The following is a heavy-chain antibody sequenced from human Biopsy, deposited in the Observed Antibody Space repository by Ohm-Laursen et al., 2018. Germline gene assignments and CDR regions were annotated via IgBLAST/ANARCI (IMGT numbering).Heavy chain of an antibody. J-gene: IGHJ4*02. CDR3: TRAGGGKIYGL. Sequence: TLSLTCTVSGVSINTGGYYWTWIRQHPGTGLEWIGYIRYSENTLYNPSLKSRLTISVDTSRNQFSLKLTSVTAADTALYYCTRAGGGKIYGLWGQGTLVTVSS. CDR2: IRYSENT. CDR1: GVSINTGGYY. D-gene: IGHD3-16*01. V-gene: IGHV4-31*03.